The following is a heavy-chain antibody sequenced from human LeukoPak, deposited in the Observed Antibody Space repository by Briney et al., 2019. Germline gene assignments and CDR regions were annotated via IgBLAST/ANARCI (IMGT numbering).Heavy chain of an antibody. CDR3: ARAFRARYFDL. CDR1: GGSITTSSYY. D-gene: IGHD2/OR15-2a*01. CDR2: IYYSGST. Sequence: PSETLSLTCTVSGGSITTSSYYWGWIRQPPGKGPEWIGIIYYSGSTYYNPSLKGRVTISVDTSKNQFSLKLSSVTAADTAVYYRARAFRARYFDLWGRGTLVTVSS. V-gene: IGHV4-39*01. J-gene: IGHJ2*01.